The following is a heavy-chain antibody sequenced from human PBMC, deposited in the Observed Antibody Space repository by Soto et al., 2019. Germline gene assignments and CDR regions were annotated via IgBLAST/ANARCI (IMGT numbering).Heavy chain of an antibody. CDR2: LHSDGKIT. J-gene: IGHJ4*02. D-gene: IGHD2-15*01. V-gene: IGHV3-74*01. Sequence: PGGSLRLSCAASGFTFGNYWMYWVRQAPAKGLVWVARLHSDGKITTYADSVKGRFTVSRDVDKNTLYLEMNTLRADDTAVYYCARGRNSFYLDFWGQGTPGTVSS. CDR1: GFTFGNYW. CDR3: ARGRNSFYLDF.